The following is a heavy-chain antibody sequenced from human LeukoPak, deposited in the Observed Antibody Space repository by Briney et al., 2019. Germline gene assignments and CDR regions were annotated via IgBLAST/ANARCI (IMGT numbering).Heavy chain of an antibody. J-gene: IGHJ4*02. Sequence: GGSLRLSCAASGFTFSSYGMHWVRQAPGKGLEWVAFIRYDGSNKYYADSVKGRFTISRDNSKNTLYLQMNSLRAEDTAVYYCTKDQSGPAAKLSEFNYWGQGTLVTVSS. CDR1: GFTFSSYG. CDR3: TKDQSGPAAKLSEFNY. V-gene: IGHV3-30*02. CDR2: IRYDGSNK. D-gene: IGHD2-2*01.